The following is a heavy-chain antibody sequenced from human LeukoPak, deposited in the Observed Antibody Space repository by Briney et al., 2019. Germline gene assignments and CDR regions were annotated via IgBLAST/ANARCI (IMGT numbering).Heavy chain of an antibody. J-gene: IGHJ4*02. CDR2: FDPEDGET. Sequence: ASVKVSCKVSGYTPTELSMHWVRQAPGKGLEWMGGFDPEDGETIYAQKFQGRVTMTEDTSTDTAYMELSSLRSEDTAVYYCATARITMVRGVITYFDYWGQGTLVTVSS. CDR3: ATARITMVRGVITYFDY. CDR1: GYTPTELS. D-gene: IGHD3-10*01. V-gene: IGHV1-24*01.